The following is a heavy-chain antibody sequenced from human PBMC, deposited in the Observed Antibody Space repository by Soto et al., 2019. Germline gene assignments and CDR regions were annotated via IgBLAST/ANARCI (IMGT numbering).Heavy chain of an antibody. Sequence: GESLNTSCRCPGYSFTSYWIGLVRQMPGKGLEWMGIIYPGDSNTRYSPSFQGRVTISADKSISSAYLQWRSLKASDTAMYYCARQGYCSNTACYTVDYWGQGTLVTVSS. V-gene: IGHV5-51*01. CDR1: GYSFTSYW. CDR2: IYPGDSNT. D-gene: IGHD2-2*02. J-gene: IGHJ4*02. CDR3: ARQGYCSNTACYTVDY.